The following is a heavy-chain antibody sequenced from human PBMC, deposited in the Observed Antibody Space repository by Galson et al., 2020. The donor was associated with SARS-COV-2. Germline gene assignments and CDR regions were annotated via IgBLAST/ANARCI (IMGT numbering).Heavy chain of an antibody. CDR3: ARSSGEGLRP. CDR2: IKKDGSEK. Sequence: GESLKISCAASGFTFSSYWMSWVRQAPGKGLEWVANIKKDGSEKYYVDSVKGRFTISRDNAKNSLYLQMNSLRAEDTAVYYCARSSGEGLRPWGQGTLVTVSS. V-gene: IGHV3-7*01. J-gene: IGHJ4*02. CDR1: GFTFSSYW. D-gene: IGHD6-25*01.